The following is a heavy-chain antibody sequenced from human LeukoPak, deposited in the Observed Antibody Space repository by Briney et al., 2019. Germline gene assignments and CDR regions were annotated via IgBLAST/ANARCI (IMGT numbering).Heavy chain of an antibody. CDR3: ARGQRGQQLVPFSRVYYYYYYMDV. D-gene: IGHD6-13*01. Sequence: SETLSLTXTVSGGSISSYSWSWVRQPPGMGLEWIGYVHYSGNPNYNPSLKSRVTMSVDTSKNQFSLELSSVTAADTAVYYCARGQRGQQLVPFSRVYYYYYYMDVWGKGTTVTVSS. CDR2: VHYSGNP. V-gene: IGHV4-59*01. J-gene: IGHJ6*03. CDR1: GGSISSYS.